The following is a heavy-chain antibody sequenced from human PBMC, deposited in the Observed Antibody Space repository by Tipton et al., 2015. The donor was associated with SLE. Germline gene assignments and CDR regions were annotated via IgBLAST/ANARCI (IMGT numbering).Heavy chain of an antibody. CDR2: IYSSGRT. D-gene: IGHD2-2*01. CDR1: GGAISTFY. V-gene: IGHV4-4*07. J-gene: IGHJ5*02. CDR3: AGSISWSPNWFDP. Sequence: TLSLTCTVSGGAISTFYWSWIRQSAGKGLEWIGRIYSSGRTNYNPSLKSRVTISIDTSKNQFSLSLSSVTAADTAVYYCAGSISWSPNWFDPWGLGTLVTVSS.